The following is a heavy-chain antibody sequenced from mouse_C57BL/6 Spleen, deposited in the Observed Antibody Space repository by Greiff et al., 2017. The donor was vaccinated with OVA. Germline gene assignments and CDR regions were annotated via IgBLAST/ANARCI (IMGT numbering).Heavy chain of an antibody. V-gene: IGHV1-82*01. CDR1: GYAFSSSW. J-gene: IGHJ2*01. D-gene: IGHD2-4*01. Sequence: QVQLQQSGPELVKPGASVKISCKASGYAFSSSWMNWVKQRPGKGLEWIGRIYPGDGDTNYNGKFKGKATLTADKSSSTAYMQLSSLTSEDSAVYFCARERGLGDFDYWGQGTTLTVSS. CDR2: IYPGDGDT. CDR3: ARERGLGDFDY.